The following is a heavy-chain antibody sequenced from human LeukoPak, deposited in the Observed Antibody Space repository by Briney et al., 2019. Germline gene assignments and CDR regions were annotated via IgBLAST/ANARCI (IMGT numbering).Heavy chain of an antibody. V-gene: IGHV3-53*01. CDR2: IYSGGST. D-gene: IGHD3-9*01. J-gene: IGHJ4*02. Sequence: GGSLRLSCAASGFTVSSNYMSWVRQAPGKGLEWVSVIYSGGSTYYADSVKGRFTISRDNSKNTLYLQMNSLRAEDTAVYYCARDGDILTGYYHFWGQGTLVTVSS. CDR1: GFTVSSNY. CDR3: ARDGDILTGYYHF.